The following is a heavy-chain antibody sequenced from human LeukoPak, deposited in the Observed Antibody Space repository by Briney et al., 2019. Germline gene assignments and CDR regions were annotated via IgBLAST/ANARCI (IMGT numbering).Heavy chain of an antibody. V-gene: IGHV4-59*01. CDR3: ARDPPELLHTFDL. Sequence: SETLSLTCTVSGGSISGYYWSWIRQPPGKGLEYIGYICNTVGTNYNPSLRSRVTISLDTSKNQFSLTLTSVTAADTAVYYCARDPPELLHTFDLWGQGTMVTVSS. D-gene: IGHD1-26*01. J-gene: IGHJ3*01. CDR2: ICNTVGT. CDR1: GGSISGYY.